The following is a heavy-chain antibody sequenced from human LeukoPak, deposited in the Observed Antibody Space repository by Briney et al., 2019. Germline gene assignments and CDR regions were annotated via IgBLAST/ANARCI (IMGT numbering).Heavy chain of an antibody. Sequence: ASVKVSCKAPGYTFTGYYMHWVRQAPGQGLEWMGWINPNSGGTNYAQKFQGRVTMTRDTSISTAYMELSRLRSDDTAVYYCAGGGYYDILTGYYDPLGYYGMDVWGQGTTVTVSS. J-gene: IGHJ6*02. CDR1: GYTFTGYY. V-gene: IGHV1-2*02. CDR3: AGGGYYDILTGYYDPLGYYGMDV. D-gene: IGHD3-9*01. CDR2: INPNSGGT.